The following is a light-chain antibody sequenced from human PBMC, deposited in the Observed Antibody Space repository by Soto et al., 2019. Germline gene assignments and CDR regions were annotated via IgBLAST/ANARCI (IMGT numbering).Light chain of an antibody. V-gene: IGLV2-14*01. CDR2: DVT. J-gene: IGLJ1*01. CDR1: SSDVGGYNS. Sequence: QSVRTQPASVSGSPGQSITISCTGTSSDVGGYNSVSWYRQDPGKAPKLMSYDVTNRPSGVSNRFSGSKSGNTASLTISGLQAEDEADYYCSSFTSSITYVFGTGTKVTVL. CDR3: SSFTSSITYV.